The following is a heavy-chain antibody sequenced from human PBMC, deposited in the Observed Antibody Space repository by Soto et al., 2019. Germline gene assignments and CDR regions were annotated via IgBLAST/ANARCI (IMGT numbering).Heavy chain of an antibody. CDR1: GFTFSSYA. Sequence: GGSLRLSCAASGFTFSSYAMHWVRQAPGKGLEWVAVISYDGSNKYYADSVKGRFTISRDNSKNTLYLQMNSLRAEDTAVYYCARGHLDFGESALPPLTDPWYYYYYGMDVWGQGTTVTVSS. D-gene: IGHD3-10*01. CDR3: ARGHLDFGESALPPLTDPWYYYYYGMDV. V-gene: IGHV3-30-3*01. CDR2: ISYDGSNK. J-gene: IGHJ6*02.